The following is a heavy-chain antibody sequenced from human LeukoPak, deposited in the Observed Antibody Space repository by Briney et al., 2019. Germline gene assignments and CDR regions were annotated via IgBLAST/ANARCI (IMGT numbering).Heavy chain of an antibody. Sequence: GGSLRLSCAASGFTVSIPYMNWVRQAPGKGLEWVSVIYSGNNTYYADSVKGRFTIFRDKSKNTLYLQMNSLRPEDTAVYYCAKSGDFGVDYYYYGLDVWGHGTTVTVTS. J-gene: IGHJ6*02. CDR1: GFTVSIPY. CDR2: IYSGNNT. V-gene: IGHV3-66*02. CDR3: AKSGDFGVDYYYYGLDV. D-gene: IGHD3-3*01.